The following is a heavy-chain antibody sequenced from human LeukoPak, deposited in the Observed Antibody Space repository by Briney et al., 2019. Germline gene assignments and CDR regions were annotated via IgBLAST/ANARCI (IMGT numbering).Heavy chain of an antibody. CDR1: GFTFSSYA. CDR2: IRGSGGYT. J-gene: IGHJ4*02. V-gene: IGHV3-23*01. Sequence: GGSLRLSCAASGFTFSSYAINWVRQAPGRGLEWLATIRGSGGYTYYADSVKGRFTMSRDNSKNTLYLQMNSLRAEDTAVYYCARFPDYWGQGTLVTVSS. CDR3: ARFPDY. D-gene: IGHD3-3*01.